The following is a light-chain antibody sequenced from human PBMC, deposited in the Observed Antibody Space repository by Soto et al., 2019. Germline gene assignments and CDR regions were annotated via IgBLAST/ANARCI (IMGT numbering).Light chain of an antibody. V-gene: IGKV1-5*01. CDR2: DVS. Sequence: DIQMTQSPSTLSASVGDRVTITCRASQSMGSWLAWYQQRPGKAPKLLMYDVSTLKGGVPSRFSGSGSGTVFTLTISSLQPDDFATYYCQQYETYSGTFGQGTKVDIK. CDR3: QQYETYSGT. CDR1: QSMGSW. J-gene: IGKJ1*01.